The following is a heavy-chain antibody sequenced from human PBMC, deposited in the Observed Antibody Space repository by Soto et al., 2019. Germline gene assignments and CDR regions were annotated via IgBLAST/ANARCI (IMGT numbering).Heavy chain of an antibody. V-gene: IGHV3-74*01. Sequence: GSLRLSCAASGFTFSSYWMHWVRQAPGKGLVWVSNIKSDGSNTNYADSVKGRFTISRDNAKNTLYLQMKSLRAEDKAVYYCASGHYGMAVWGQGTTVTVSS. J-gene: IGHJ6*02. CDR2: IKSDGSNT. CDR1: GFTFSSYW. CDR3: ASGHYGMAV. D-gene: IGHD3-10*01.